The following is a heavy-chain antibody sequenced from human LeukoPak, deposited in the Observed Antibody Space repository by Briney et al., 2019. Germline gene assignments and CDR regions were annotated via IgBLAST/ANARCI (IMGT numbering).Heavy chain of an antibody. J-gene: IGHJ4*02. CDR1: GYTFTSYD. CDR2: ISAYNGNT. Sequence: VASVTVSCKTSGYTFTSYDISWVRQAPGQGLEWMGWISAYNGNTNYAQKLQGRVTMTTDTSTSTAYMELRSLRSDDTAVYYCARDCSSTSCLIDYWGQGTLVTVSS. D-gene: IGHD2-2*01. V-gene: IGHV1-18*01. CDR3: ARDCSSTSCLIDY.